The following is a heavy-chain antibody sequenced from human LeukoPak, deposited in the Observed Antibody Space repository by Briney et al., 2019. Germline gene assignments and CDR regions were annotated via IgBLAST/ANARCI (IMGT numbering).Heavy chain of an antibody. CDR2: ISYDGSNK. Sequence: PGGSLRLSCAASGFTFSDHYMDWVRQAPGKGLEWVAVISYDGSNKYYADSVKGRFTISRDNSKNTLYLQMNSLRAEDTAVYYCARVHTVSHYYDRSGYDYWGQGTLVTVSS. CDR1: GFTFSDHY. J-gene: IGHJ4*02. CDR3: ARVHTVSHYYDRSGYDY. D-gene: IGHD3-22*01. V-gene: IGHV3-30-3*01.